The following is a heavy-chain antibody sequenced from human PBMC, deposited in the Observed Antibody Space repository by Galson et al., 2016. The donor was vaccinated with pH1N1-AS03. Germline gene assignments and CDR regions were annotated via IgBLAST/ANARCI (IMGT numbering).Heavy chain of an antibody. Sequence: PALVKPTQTLTLTCTFSGFSLSTSGVGVGWIRQPPGKALEWLALIYWGDDKHYSPSLKSRLTITKDTSKNQVVLTMTNMDPVDTATYYCAHRPSSWPYWYFDLWGRGTLVTVSS. V-gene: IGHV2-5*02. CDR3: AHRPSSWPYWYFDL. D-gene: IGHD6-13*01. J-gene: IGHJ2*01. CDR1: GFSLSTSGVG. CDR2: IYWGDDK.